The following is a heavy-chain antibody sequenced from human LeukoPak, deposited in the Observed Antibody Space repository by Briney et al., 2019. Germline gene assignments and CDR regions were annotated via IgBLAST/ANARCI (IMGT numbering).Heavy chain of an antibody. J-gene: IGHJ4*02. CDR3: ARESAAAGSFHFDY. V-gene: IGHV1-2*02. CDR2: INPNSGGT. CDR1: GYTFTGYY. D-gene: IGHD6-13*01. Sequence: VASVKVSCTVSGYTFTGYYMHWVRQAPGQGLEWMGWINPNSGGTNYAQKFQGRVTMTTDTSISTAYMELSRLRSDDTAVYCCARESAAAGSFHFDYWGQGTLVTVSS.